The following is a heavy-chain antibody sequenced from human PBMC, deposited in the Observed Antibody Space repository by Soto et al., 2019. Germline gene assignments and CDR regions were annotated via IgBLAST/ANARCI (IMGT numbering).Heavy chain of an antibody. CDR3: AKSFRYCSGGSCRIDYYFDY. D-gene: IGHD2-15*01. V-gene: IGHV3-23*01. CDR2: ISGSGGST. CDR1: GFTFSSYA. Sequence: GGSLRLSCAASGFTFSSYAMSWVRQAPGKGLEWVSAISGSGGSTYYADSVKGRFTISRDNSKNTLYLQMNSLRAEDTAVYYCAKSFRYCSGGSCRIDYYFDYWGQGTLVTVSS. J-gene: IGHJ4*02.